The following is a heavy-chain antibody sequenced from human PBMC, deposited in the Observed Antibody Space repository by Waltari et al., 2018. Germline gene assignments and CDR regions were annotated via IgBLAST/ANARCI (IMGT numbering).Heavy chain of an antibody. Sequence: QVQLVQSGTEVKKHGSSVTVRCKASAGTFSSYAISWVRQAPGQGLEWMGGIIPIFGTANYAQKFQGRVTITADKSTSTAYMELSSLRSEDTAVYYCAREGFDRKYYFDYWGQGTLVTVSS. J-gene: IGHJ4*02. CDR1: AGTFSSYA. CDR2: IIPIFGTA. CDR3: AREGFDRKYYFDY. V-gene: IGHV1-69*13. D-gene: IGHD3-9*01.